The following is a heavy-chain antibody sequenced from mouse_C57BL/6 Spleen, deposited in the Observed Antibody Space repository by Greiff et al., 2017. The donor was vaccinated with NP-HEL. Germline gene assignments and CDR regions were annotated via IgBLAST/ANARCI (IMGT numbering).Heavy chain of an antibody. D-gene: IGHD1-1*01. Sequence: QVHVKQSGAELVKPGASVKISCKASGYAFSSYWMNWVKQRPGKGLEWIGQIYPGDGDTNYNGKFKGKATLTADKSSSTAYMQLSSLTSEDSAVYFCARGNYERYFDVWGTGTTVTVSS. CDR1: GYAFSSYW. V-gene: IGHV1-80*01. CDR3: ARGNYERYFDV. J-gene: IGHJ1*03. CDR2: IYPGDGDT.